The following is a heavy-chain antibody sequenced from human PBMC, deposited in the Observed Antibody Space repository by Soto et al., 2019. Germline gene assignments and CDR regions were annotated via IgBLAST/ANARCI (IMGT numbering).Heavy chain of an antibody. J-gene: IGHJ4*02. CDR3: TRIYDSSGSDF. Sequence: SGPTLVNPTETLTLTCTVSGFSLSNARMGVSWIRQPPGKALEWLAHIFSNDDKAYSPSLKSRLTISKDTSKSQVVLTMTNMDPVDTATYYCTRIYDSSGSDFWGQGTPVTSPQ. CDR2: IFSNDDK. D-gene: IGHD3-22*01. V-gene: IGHV2-26*01. CDR1: GFSLSNARMG.